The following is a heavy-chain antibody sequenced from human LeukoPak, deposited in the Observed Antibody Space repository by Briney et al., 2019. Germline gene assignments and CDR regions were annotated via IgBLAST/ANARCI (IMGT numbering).Heavy chain of an antibody. CDR2: ISSSSSYI. V-gene: IGHV3-21*01. J-gene: IGHJ6*03. CDR1: GFTFSSYS. D-gene: IGHD1-14*01. CDR3: ARGHPTHGSGYYYYMDV. Sequence: PGGSLRLSCAASGFTFSSYSMNWVRQAPGKGLEWVSSISSSSSYIYYADSVKGRFTISRDNAKNSLYLQMNSLRAEDTAVYYCARGHPTHGSGYYYYMDVWGKGTTVTVSS.